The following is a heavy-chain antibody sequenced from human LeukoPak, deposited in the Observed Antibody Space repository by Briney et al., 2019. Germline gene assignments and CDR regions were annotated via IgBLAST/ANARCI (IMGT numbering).Heavy chain of an antibody. CDR3: AKVDTAMLYFDY. D-gene: IGHD5-18*01. CDR1: GFTFSSYW. V-gene: IGHV3-7*01. CDR2: IKQDGSEK. Sequence: PGGSLRLSCAASGFTFSSYWMSWVRQAPGKGLEWVANIKQDGSEKYYVDSVKGRFTISRDNSKNTLYLQMNSLRAEDTAVYYCAKVDTAMLYFDYWGQGTLVTVSS. J-gene: IGHJ4*02.